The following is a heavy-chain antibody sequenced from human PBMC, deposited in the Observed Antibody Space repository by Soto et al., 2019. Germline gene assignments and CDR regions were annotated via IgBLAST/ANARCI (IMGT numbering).Heavy chain of an antibody. J-gene: IGHJ4*02. CDR2: ISAYTGKT. D-gene: IGHD2-8*01. V-gene: IGHV1-18*01. CDR1: GYSFGTYG. CDR3: ATDIVCSNGKCYNDF. Sequence: VQSGAEVTKPGASVRVSCKASGYSFGTYGLSWVRQAPGQGLAWMGWISAYTGKTNYAQKFQDRVMLTTDTSTNTGYMELTSLRSYDTAVYYCATDIVCSNGKCYNDFWGQGTLVTVSS.